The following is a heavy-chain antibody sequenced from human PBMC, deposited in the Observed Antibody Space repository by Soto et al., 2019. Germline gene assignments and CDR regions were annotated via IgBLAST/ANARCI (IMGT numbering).Heavy chain of an antibody. CDR3: AKARYYGDYRYYFDY. D-gene: IGHD4-17*01. J-gene: IGHJ4*02. CDR1: GFTFSSYG. V-gene: IGHV3-30*18. CDR2: ISYDGSNK. Sequence: QVQLVESGGGVVQPGRSLRLSCAASGFTFSSYGMHWVRQAPGKRLEWVAVISYDGSNKYYADSVKGRFTISRDNSKNTLYLQMNSLRAEDTAVYYCAKARYYGDYRYYFDYWGQGTLVTVSS.